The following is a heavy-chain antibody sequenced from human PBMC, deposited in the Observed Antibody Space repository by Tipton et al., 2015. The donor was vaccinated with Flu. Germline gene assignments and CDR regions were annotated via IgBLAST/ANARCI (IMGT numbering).Heavy chain of an antibody. Sequence: QSGAEVKKPGASVKVSCKASGYAFTSFGFTWLRQAPGQGFEWMGWIKPNTGATNYAQKFQDRVTLTTDTSITTAYMELSSLRSDDTAVYYCTRGNSRDYGTVFFYWGQGTLVTVYS. J-gene: IGHJ4*02. V-gene: IGHV1-2*02. CDR1: GYAFTSFG. CDR3: TRGNSRDYGTVFFY. CDR2: IKPNTGAT. D-gene: IGHD4-17*01.